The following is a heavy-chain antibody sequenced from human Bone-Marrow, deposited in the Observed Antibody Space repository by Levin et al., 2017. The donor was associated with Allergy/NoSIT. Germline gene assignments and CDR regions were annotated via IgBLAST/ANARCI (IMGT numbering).Heavy chain of an antibody. CDR1: GYSFTSYW. CDR3: ARQGWDSSGDYFDDY. CDR2: IYPGDSDT. J-gene: IGHJ4*02. Sequence: GESLKISCKGSGYSFTSYWIGWVRQMPGKGLEWMGIIYPGDSDTRYSPSFQGQVTISADKSISTAYLQWSSLKASDTAMYYCARQGWDSSGDYFDDYWGQGTLVTVSS. V-gene: IGHV5-51*01. D-gene: IGHD3-22*01.